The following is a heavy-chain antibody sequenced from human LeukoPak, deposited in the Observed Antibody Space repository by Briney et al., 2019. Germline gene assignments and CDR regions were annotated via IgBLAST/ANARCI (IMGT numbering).Heavy chain of an antibody. CDR3: ARVGLSWSPLSQYYFDY. CDR1: GFTFSSYW. CDR2: IKQDGSEK. V-gene: IGHV3-7*01. Sequence: PGGSLRLSCAASGFTFSSYWMSWVRQAPGKGLEWVANIKQDGSEKYYVDSVKGRFTISRDNAKNSLYLQMNSLRAEDTAVYYCARVGLSWSPLSQYYFDYWGQGTLVTVSS. J-gene: IGHJ4*02.